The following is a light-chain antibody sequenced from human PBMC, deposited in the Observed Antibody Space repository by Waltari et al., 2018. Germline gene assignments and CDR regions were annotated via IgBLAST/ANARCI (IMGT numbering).Light chain of an antibody. CDR3: SVWDDSLNGVV. CDR2: YNN. J-gene: IGLJ2*01. CDR1: SSNIGRNT. Sequence: QSVLTQPPSASGTPGQRVTISCSGGSSNIGRNTVNWYQPVPGTAPKLLVYYNNQRPSGVPDRFSGSTSGTSASLAISGLQSADEATYYCSVWDDSLNGVVFGGGTKLAVL. V-gene: IGLV1-44*01.